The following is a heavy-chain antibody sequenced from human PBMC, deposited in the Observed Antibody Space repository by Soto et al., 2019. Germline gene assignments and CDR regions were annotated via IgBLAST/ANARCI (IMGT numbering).Heavy chain of an antibody. Sequence: ASVKVSCKASGYIFTDYYMNWVRQAPGQGLEWMGWINPNSGGTNYAQSFQGRVTMTTDTSISTAFMELSSLRSDDTAVYYCARPYCGSNSCHNWFDPWGQGTLVTVSS. CDR3: ARPYCGSNSCHNWFDP. CDR2: INPNSGGT. CDR1: GYIFTDYY. V-gene: IGHV1-2*02. J-gene: IGHJ5*02. D-gene: IGHD2-2*01.